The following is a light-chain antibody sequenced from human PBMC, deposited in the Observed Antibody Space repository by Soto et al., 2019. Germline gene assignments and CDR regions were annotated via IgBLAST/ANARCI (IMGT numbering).Light chain of an antibody. CDR2: AAS. CDR3: QQNHGT. V-gene: IGKV1-39*01. Sequence: DIQMTQSPSSLSAFVGDSVTITCRASQNIGNYLNWYQQKPGTAPKILISAASNLRSGVPSRFSGSGSGTYFTLTISSLQSEDFATSYGQQNHGTFGQGTKVEIK. CDR1: QNIGNY. J-gene: IGKJ1*01.